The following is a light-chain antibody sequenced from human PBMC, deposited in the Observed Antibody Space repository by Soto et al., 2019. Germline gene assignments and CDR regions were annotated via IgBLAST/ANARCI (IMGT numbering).Light chain of an antibody. CDR2: GNS. V-gene: IGLV1-40*01. CDR3: QSYDSSLSGGV. CDR1: SYNIGAGYD. J-gene: IGLJ2*01. Sequence: QSVLTQPPSVSGAPGQRVTISCTVSSYNIGAGYDVHWYQQLPGTAPKLPIYGNSNRPSGVPDRFSGSKSGTSASLAITGLQAEDEADYYCQSYDSSLSGGVFGGGTKVTVL.